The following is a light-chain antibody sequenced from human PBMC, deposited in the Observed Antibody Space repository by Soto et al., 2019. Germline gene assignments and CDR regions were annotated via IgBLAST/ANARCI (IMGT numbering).Light chain of an antibody. Sequence: QSALTQPASVSGSPGQSITISCTGTTSDVGDYNYVSWYQHHPGKVPKLMIYEFSNRPSGVPNRFSGSKSGNTASLTISGLQAEDEADYYCSSHTSSSTLVLFGGGTQLTVL. CDR3: SSHTSSSTLVL. CDR1: TSDVGDYNY. CDR2: EFS. J-gene: IGLJ2*01. V-gene: IGLV2-14*01.